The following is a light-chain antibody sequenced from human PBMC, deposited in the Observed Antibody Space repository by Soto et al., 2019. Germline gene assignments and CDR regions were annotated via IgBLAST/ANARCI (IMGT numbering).Light chain of an antibody. J-gene: IGKJ4*01. Sequence: DIQMTQSPSTVSASIGDKVTITCRASQNIRSWVAWDQQKPGKAPELLIYSASGLETGVPSRFSGSGFGTEFTLTISSLHPDDFATYYCQEYNGDSGLTFGGGTKVEIK. CDR1: QNIRSW. CDR2: SAS. V-gene: IGKV1-5*03. CDR3: QEYNGDSGLT.